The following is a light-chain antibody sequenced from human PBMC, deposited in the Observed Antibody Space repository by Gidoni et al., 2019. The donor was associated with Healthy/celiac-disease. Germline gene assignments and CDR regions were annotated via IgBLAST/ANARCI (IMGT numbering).Light chain of an antibody. J-gene: IGLJ2*01. CDR3: QSYDSSRSGSGV. CDR2: GNS. CDR1: SSTIGAGYD. V-gene: IGLV1-40*01. Sequence: QSVLTQPPSVSGAPGQRVPLACTGSSSTIGAGYDVHWYQQLPGTAPKLLIDGNSNRPSGVPDRVSGSKSGTSASLAITVRQAEDEADYYCQSYDSSRSGSGVFGGGTKLTVL.